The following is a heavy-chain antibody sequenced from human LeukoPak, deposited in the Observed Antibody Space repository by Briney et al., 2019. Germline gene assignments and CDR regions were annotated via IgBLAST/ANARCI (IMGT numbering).Heavy chain of an antibody. J-gene: IGHJ4*02. CDR2: ISSSSSYI. D-gene: IGHD6-13*01. Sequence: GGSLRLSCAASGFTFSSYSMNWVRQAPGKGLEWVSSISSSSSYIYYADSVKGRFTISRDNAKNSLYLRMNSLRAEDTAVYYCARERSGQLVSTRRYYFDYWGQGTLVTVSS. V-gene: IGHV3-21*01. CDR3: ARERSGQLVSTRRYYFDY. CDR1: GFTFSSYS.